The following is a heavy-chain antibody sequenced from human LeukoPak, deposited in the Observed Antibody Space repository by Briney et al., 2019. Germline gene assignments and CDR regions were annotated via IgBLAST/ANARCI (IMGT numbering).Heavy chain of an antibody. V-gene: IGHV3-23*01. CDR2: ISGSGGAT. J-gene: IGHJ5*02. D-gene: IGHD3-10*01. Sequence: GGSLRLSCAASGFTFSSYAMSWVRQAPGKGLEWVSWISGSGGATYYADSVKGRFTISRDNSKNTLYLQMNSLRAEDTAVYFCAKDDDYDGSGRRLGAWGQGTLVTVSS. CDR3: AKDDDYDGSGRRLGA. CDR1: GFTFSSYA.